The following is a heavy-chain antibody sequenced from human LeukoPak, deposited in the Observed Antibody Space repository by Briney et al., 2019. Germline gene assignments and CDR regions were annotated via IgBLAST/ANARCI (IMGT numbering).Heavy chain of an antibody. CDR3: ARAGLRFGIVMIYFDS. V-gene: IGHV3-48*03. J-gene: IGHJ4*02. D-gene: IGHD1-26*01. CDR2: ISSSSTTI. CDR1: GFTFSSYE. Sequence: PGGSLRLSCAASGFTFSSYEMNWVRQAPGKGLEWVSYISSSSTTIYYADSVRGRFTISRDNAKNSLYLQLNSLRAEDTAVYHCARAGLRFGIVMIYFDSWGQGTLVTVSS.